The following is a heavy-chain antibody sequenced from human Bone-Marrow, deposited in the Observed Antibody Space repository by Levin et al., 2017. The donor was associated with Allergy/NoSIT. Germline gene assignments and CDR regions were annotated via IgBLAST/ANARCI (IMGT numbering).Heavy chain of an antibody. J-gene: IGHJ4*02. D-gene: IGHD2-15*01. Sequence: GESLKISCAASGFTFSSYWMHWVRQAPGKGLVWVSRINSDGSSTSYADSVKGRFTISRDNAKNTLYLQMNSLRAEDTAVYYCARELRNCSGGSCYSVGFCYWGQGTLVTVSS. CDR1: GFTFSSYW. CDR2: INSDGSST. V-gene: IGHV3-74*01. CDR3: ARELRNCSGGSCYSVGFCY.